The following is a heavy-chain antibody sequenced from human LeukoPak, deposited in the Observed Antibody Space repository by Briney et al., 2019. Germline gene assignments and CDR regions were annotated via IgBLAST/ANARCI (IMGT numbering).Heavy chain of an antibody. Sequence: SVKVSCKASGGTFSSYAISWVRQAPGQGLEWMGGIIPIFGTANYAQNFQGRVTITTDESTSTAYRELSSLRSEDTAVYYCARGYIAAAGLYYFDYWGQGTLVTVSS. D-gene: IGHD6-13*01. CDR3: ARGYIAAAGLYYFDY. J-gene: IGHJ4*02. CDR1: GGTFSSYA. V-gene: IGHV1-69*05. CDR2: IIPIFGTA.